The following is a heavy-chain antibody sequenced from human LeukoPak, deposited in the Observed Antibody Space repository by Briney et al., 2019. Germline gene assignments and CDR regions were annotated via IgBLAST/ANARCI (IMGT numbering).Heavy chain of an antibody. D-gene: IGHD2-21*01. V-gene: IGHV4-34*01. CDR2: INHSGST. CDR1: GGSFSGYY. J-gene: IGHJ4*02. Sequence: SETLSLTCAVYGGSFSGYYWSWIRQPPGKGLEWIGEINHSGSTNYNPSLKGRVTISVDTSKNQFSLRLSSVTAADTAVYYCAREVASLDYWGQGTLVTVSS. CDR3: AREVASLDY.